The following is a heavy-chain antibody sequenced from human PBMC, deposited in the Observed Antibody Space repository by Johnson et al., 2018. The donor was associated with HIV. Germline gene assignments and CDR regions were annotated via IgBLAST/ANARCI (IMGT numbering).Heavy chain of an antibody. J-gene: IGHJ3*02. V-gene: IGHV3-66*02. D-gene: IGHD3-3*01. CDR2: IFTVGDV. Sequence: VQLVECGGGLVQPGGSLRLSCAASGFTFSSNYMSWVRQAPGKGLEWVSVIFTVGDVYYADSVKGRFPISRDNSKNTLYLKMNSLRAEDTAVYYCARDSRWKVFGVVTPGAFDIWGQGTMVTVSS. CDR1: GFTFSSNY. CDR3: ARDSRWKVFGVVTPGAFDI.